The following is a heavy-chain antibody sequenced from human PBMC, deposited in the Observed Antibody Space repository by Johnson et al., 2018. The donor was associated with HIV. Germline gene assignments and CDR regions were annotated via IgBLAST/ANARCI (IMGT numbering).Heavy chain of an antibody. CDR2: VWSDGNNR. V-gene: IGHV3-33*06. D-gene: IGHD4-11*01. CDR1: GFTFSDYG. CDR3: AKETRDSRSAFDI. J-gene: IGHJ3*02. Sequence: QVQLVESGGGVVQPGRSLRLSCAASGFTFSDYGIHWVRQAPGKGLEWVAVVWSDGNNRYYADFVKGRFTISRDTSKKSVFLQMNSLRPEDTAVYYCAKETRDSRSAFDIWGQGTLVTVSS.